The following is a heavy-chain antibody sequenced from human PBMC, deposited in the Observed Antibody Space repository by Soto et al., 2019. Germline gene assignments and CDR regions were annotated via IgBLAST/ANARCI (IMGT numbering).Heavy chain of an antibody. CDR2: LSFDGHHK. Sequence: HPGGSLRLSCSASGFTFSSHGMHWIRQAPGKGLEWVAVLSFDGHHKYFADSVKGRFTISRDNSRSTLYLHMNSLRVEDTAVYYCAKDRLTDHFESSGLDHWGQGTLVTVYS. CDR3: AKDRLTDHFESSGLDH. D-gene: IGHD3-22*01. CDR1: GFTFSSHG. V-gene: IGHV3-30*18. J-gene: IGHJ4*02.